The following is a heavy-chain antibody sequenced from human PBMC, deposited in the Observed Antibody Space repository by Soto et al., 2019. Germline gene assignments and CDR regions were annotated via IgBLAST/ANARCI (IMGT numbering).Heavy chain of an antibody. CDR2: IYYSGST. Sequence: SETLSLTCTVSGGSIGSSSYYWGWIRQPPGKGLEWIGSIYYSGSTYYKQSLKSQVTISVDTSKNQFSLKLSSVPAADTAFFYWARSRFLAGGVLIYMDVWGKGTRVTFSS. V-gene: IGHV4-39*01. CDR1: GGSIGSSSYY. J-gene: IGHJ6*03. D-gene: IGHD3-3*01. CDR3: ARSRFLAGGVLIYMDV.